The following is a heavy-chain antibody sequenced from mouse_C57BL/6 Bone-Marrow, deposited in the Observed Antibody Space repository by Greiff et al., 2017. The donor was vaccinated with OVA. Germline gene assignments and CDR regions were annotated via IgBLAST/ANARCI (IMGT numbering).Heavy chain of an antibody. CDR2: IYPRSGNT. V-gene: IGHV1-81*01. CDR1: GYTFTSYG. Sequence: LQESGAELARPGASVKLSCKASGYTFTSYGISWVKQRTGQGLEWIGEIYPRSGNTYYNEKFKGKATLTADKSSSTAYMELRSLTSEDSAVYVWARDYDSRYSYCYFDVWGTGTTVTVSS. D-gene: IGHD1-1*01. CDR3: ARDYDSRYSYCYFDV. J-gene: IGHJ1*03.